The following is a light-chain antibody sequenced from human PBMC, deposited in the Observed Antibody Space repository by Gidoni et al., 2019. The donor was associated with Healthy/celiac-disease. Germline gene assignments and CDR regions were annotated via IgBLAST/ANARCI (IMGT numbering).Light chain of an antibody. CDR1: QSVSSSY. Sequence: EIVLPQSPGTLSLSPGERATLSCRASQSVSSSYLSWYQQKPGQAPRLLIDGASSRATGIPNRISGSESGTDFTLTISRLEPEDIAVYYCQQYGSSPPKYTFGQGTKLEIK. V-gene: IGKV3-20*01. CDR2: GAS. CDR3: QQYGSSPPKYT. J-gene: IGKJ2*01.